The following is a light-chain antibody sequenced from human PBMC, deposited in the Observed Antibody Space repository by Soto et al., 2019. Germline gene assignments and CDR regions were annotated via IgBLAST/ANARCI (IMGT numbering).Light chain of an antibody. CDR1: QSISSW. J-gene: IGKJ1*01. V-gene: IGKV1-5*01. Sequence: DIQMTQSPATLSASVGDRVTITCRASQSISSWLAWYQQKSGKVPKLRIDDASSFESGVPSRFSGSGSGTEFILTSSSVQPDEFAPYYCEEDYTCPLSYGRGTEVE. CDR3: EEDYTCPLS. CDR2: DAS.